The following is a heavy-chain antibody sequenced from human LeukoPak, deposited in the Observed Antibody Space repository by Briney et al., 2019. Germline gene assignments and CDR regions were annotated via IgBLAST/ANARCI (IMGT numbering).Heavy chain of an antibody. CDR3: ARSRDGYHLD. J-gene: IGHJ4*02. CDR1: GYTFTSYW. CDR2: IYPGDSDT. V-gene: IGHV5-51*01. D-gene: IGHD5-24*01. Sequence: GESLKISCKGSGYTFTSYWIGWVRQVPGKGLEGMGIIYPGDSDTRYSPSFQGQVTISADKSISAAYLQWSSLKASDSAMYYCARSRDGYHLDWGQGTLVTVSS.